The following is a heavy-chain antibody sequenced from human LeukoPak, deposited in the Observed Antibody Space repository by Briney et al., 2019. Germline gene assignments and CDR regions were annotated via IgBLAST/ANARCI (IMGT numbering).Heavy chain of an antibody. V-gene: IGHV3-53*01. CDR3: ARGQGA. Sequence: PGGSLRLSCAASGFTFSIYWMHWVRQAPGKGLEWVSVIYIGGGTYYAASVKGRFSISRDTSKNTLSLQMNSLRADDTAMYYCARGQGAWGQGTLVTVSS. CDR2: IYIGGGT. J-gene: IGHJ5*02. CDR1: GFTFSIYW.